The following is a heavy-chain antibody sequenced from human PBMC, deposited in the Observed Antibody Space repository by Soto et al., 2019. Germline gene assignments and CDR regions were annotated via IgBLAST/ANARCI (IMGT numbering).Heavy chain of an antibody. CDR1: QFIFRSYE. D-gene: IGHD7-27*01. V-gene: IGHV3-48*03. J-gene: IGHJ4*02. Sequence: GGSLRLSCAASQFIFRSYEMNWVRQAPGKGLEWISYISNSGTTMYYADSVKGRFTISRDNAKNSLYLQMSSLRAEDTAIYYCATGSYYDYWGQGALVTVSS. CDR2: ISNSGTTM. CDR3: ATGSYYDY.